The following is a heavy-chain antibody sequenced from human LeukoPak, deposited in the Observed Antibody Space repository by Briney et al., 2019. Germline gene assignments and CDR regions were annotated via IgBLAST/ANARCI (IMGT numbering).Heavy chain of an antibody. CDR3: AKGTVTMRAEYFQH. CDR1: GFTFSSYG. J-gene: IGHJ1*01. CDR2: IRYDGSNK. Sequence: GGSLRLSCAASGFTFSSYGMHWVRQAPGKGLEWVAFIRYDGSNKYYADSVKGRFTISRDNSKNTLYLQMNSLRAEDTAVYYCAKGTVTMRAEYFQHWGQGTLVTVSS. V-gene: IGHV3-30*02. D-gene: IGHD4-17*01.